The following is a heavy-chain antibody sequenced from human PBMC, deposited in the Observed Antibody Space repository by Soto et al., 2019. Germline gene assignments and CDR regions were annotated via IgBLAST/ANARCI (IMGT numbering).Heavy chain of an antibody. Sequence: SETLSLTCTVSGGSISSSSYYWGWIRQPPGKGLEWIGSIYYSGSTYYNPSLKSRVTISVDTSKNQFSLKLSSVTAADTAVYYCARTPGDYYYYMDVWGKGTTVTSP. J-gene: IGHJ6*03. V-gene: IGHV4-39*01. CDR1: GGSISSSSYY. CDR2: IYYSGST. D-gene: IGHD4-17*01. CDR3: ARTPGDYYYYMDV.